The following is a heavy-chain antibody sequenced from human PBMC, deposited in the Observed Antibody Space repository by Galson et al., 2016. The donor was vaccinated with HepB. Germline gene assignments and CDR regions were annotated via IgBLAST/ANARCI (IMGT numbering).Heavy chain of an antibody. J-gene: IGHJ4*02. V-gene: IGHV3-33*01. CDR3: ARDSPRSSSVDY. CDR2: IWHDGSNK. D-gene: IGHD6-6*01. CDR1: GFTFSNYG. Sequence: SLRLSCAASGFTFSNYGIHWVRQAPGKGLEWVAVIWHDGSNKYYADSVKGRFTITRDNSKNTLYLQMNSLNAEDTALYYCARDSPRSSSVDYWGQGTLVTVSS.